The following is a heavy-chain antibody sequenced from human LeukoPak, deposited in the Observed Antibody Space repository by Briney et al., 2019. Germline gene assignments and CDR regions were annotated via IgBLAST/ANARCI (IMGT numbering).Heavy chain of an antibody. CDR2: INLNSGDT. CDR3: TRDSSAGFDP. CDR1: GYTFNSYY. V-gene: IGHV1-2*02. D-gene: IGHD3-10*01. J-gene: IGHJ5*02. Sequence: GASVKVSCKASGYTFNSYYMHRVRQAPGQGLEWMGWINLNSGDTKYAQKFQGRVTMTRDTSINTAYVELTSLTLDDTALYYCTRDSSAGFDPWGQGTLVTVSS.